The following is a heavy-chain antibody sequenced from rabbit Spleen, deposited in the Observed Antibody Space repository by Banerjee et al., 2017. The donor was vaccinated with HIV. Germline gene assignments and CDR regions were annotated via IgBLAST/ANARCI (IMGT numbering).Heavy chain of an antibody. V-gene: IGHV1S45*01. J-gene: IGHJ4*01. CDR3: ARDLAGYVGFGYISYLDL. CDR1: GFSFDSGYV. CDR2: INSYTGRP. D-gene: IGHD4-2*01. Sequence: QEQLVESGGGLVQPEGSLTLTCTVSGFSFDSGYVMSWVRQAPGKGLEWIACINSYTGRPVYASWTKGPFTISKSASTTVTLRMTRLTAADTATYFCARDLAGYVGFGYISYLDLWGQGTLVTVS.